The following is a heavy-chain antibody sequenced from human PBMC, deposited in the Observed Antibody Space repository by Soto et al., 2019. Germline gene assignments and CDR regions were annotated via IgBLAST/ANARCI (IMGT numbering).Heavy chain of an antibody. CDR3: ARGLILWFGELSRRGGYYYYMDV. J-gene: IGHJ6*03. CDR1: GGSFSGYQ. Sequence: QVQLQQWGAGLLNPSETLSLTCAVYGGSFSGYQWTWIRQTPGKGLEWIGEINDSGNINYNPSLKSRVTIFLDTPKKQISLKLSSVTAADTAVYYCARGLILWFGELSRRGGYYYYMDVWGEGTTVIVSS. CDR2: INDSGNI. D-gene: IGHD3-10*01. V-gene: IGHV4-34*01.